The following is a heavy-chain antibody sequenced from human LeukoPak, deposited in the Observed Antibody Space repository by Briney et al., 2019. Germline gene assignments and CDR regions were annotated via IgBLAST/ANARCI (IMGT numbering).Heavy chain of an antibody. CDR1: GFTFSSYE. CDR2: ISSSSSYI. J-gene: IGHJ4*02. Sequence: GGSLRLSCAASGFTFSSYEMNWVRQAPGKGLEWVSSISSSSSYIYYADSVKGRFTISRDNAKNSLYLQMNSLRAEDTAVYYCARGLHYFDYWGQGTLVTVSS. CDR3: ARGLHYFDY. V-gene: IGHV3-21*01.